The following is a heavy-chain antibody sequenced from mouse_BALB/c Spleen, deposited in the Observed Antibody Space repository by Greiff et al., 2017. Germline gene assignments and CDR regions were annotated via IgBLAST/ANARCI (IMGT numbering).Heavy chain of an antibody. CDR3: ARPTVEVTRYIDD. V-gene: IGHV1-9*01. D-gene: IGHD1-1*01. J-gene: IGHJ1*01. CDR1: GYTFSSYW. CDR2: IFPGSGST. Sequence: QVQLQQSGAELMKPGASVKISCKATGYTFSSYWIAWVKQSPGHGLEWIGAIFPGSGSTNYTEKFKGKSTFTADTSSNTAYMQLSSLTSEDSAVYYCARPTVEVTRYIDDWGAGTTVTVSS.